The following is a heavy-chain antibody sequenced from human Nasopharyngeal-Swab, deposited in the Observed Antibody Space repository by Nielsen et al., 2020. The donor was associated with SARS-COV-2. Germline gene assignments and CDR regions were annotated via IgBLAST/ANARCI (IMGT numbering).Heavy chain of an antibody. D-gene: IGHD3-22*01. J-gene: IGHJ1*01. CDR3: ARATMIVRFQH. CDR2: INSDGSST. CDR1: GFTFSSYW. Sequence: GESLKISCAASGFTFSSYWMHWVRQAPGKGLMWVSRINSDGSSTSYADSVKGRFTISRDNAKNTLYLQMNSLRAEDTAVYYCARATMIVRFQHWGQGTLVTVSS. V-gene: IGHV3-74*01.